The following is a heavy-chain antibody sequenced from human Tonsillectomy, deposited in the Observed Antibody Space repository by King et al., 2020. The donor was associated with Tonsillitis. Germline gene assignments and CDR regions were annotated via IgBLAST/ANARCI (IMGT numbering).Heavy chain of an antibody. CDR1: GFTFSSYA. J-gene: IGHJ3*02. CDR3: AKVGATGWDAFDI. D-gene: IGHD1-26*01. V-gene: IGHV3-23*04. Sequence: VQLVESGGGLVQPGGSLRLSCAASGFTFSSYALSWVRQAPGKGLAWGSSITGVGSGRTTYYADSVKGRFTISRDNSKNTLFLQMNSLRAEDTAVYYCAKVGATGWDAFDIWGQGTMVTVSS. CDR2: ITGVGSGRTT.